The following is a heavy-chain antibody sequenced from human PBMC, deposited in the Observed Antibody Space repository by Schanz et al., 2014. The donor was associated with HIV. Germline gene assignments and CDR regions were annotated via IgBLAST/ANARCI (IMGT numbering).Heavy chain of an antibody. CDR1: GYTFTNYF. Sequence: QVQLVQSGAEVKKPGASVKVSCKASGYTFTNYFIHWVRQAPGQGLEWMGWINPNSGDTDYAQKFQGRVTMTRDSSTNTAYLEVSSLRSDDTAVYYCARGETFEKQLWILELFPPDSWGQGTLVTVSS. CDR2: INPNSGDT. J-gene: IGHJ4*02. D-gene: IGHD2-2*03. V-gene: IGHV1-2*02. CDR3: ARGETFEKQLWILELFPPDS.